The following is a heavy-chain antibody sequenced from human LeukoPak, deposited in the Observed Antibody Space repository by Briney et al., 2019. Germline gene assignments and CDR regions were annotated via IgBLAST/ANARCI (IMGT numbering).Heavy chain of an antibody. J-gene: IGHJ4*02. Sequence: SETLSLTCAVYGGSFSSYYWTWIRQPPGKGLEWIGYIHYSGSSNYNPSLKSRVTIDTSKNQFSLKLTSVTAADTAVYYCARGVNSGYFDYCGRGTLVTVSS. CDR3: ARGVNSGYFDY. V-gene: IGHV4-59*01. CDR2: IHYSGSS. CDR1: GGSFSSYY. D-gene: IGHD1-26*01.